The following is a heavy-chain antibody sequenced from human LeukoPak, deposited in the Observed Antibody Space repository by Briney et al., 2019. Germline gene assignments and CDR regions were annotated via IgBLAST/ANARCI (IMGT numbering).Heavy chain of an antibody. CDR1: GGSFSGYY. CDR2: INHSGST. D-gene: IGHD3-10*01. Sequence: SETLSLTCAVYGGSFSGYYWGWIRQPPGKGLEWIGEINHSGSTNYNPSLESRVTMSVDTSKNQFSLNLRSMTAADTALYYCARGAYYGSGSVFDLWGQGTMVTVSS. V-gene: IGHV4-34*01. J-gene: IGHJ3*01. CDR3: ARGAYYGSGSVFDL.